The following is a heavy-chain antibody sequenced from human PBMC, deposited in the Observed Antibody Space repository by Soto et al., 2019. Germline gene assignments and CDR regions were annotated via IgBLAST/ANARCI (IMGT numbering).Heavy chain of an antibody. CDR1: GFTFSSYS. Sequence: GGSLRLSCAASGFTFSSYSMNCVRQAPGKGLEWVSSISSSSSYIYYADSVKGRFTISRDNAKNSLYLQMNSLRAEDTAVYYCAREEVATHGDYYYMDVWGKGTTVTVSS. CDR3: AREEVATHGDYYYMDV. J-gene: IGHJ6*03. CDR2: ISSSSSYI. V-gene: IGHV3-21*01. D-gene: IGHD5-12*01.